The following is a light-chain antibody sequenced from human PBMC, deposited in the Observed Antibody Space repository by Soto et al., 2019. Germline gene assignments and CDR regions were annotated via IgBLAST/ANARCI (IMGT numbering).Light chain of an antibody. CDR3: SLYTSSSTVV. CDR1: SSDVGGYNY. V-gene: IGLV2-14*01. CDR2: DVS. Sequence: QSALTQPASVSGSPGQSITISCTGTSSDVGGYNYVSWYQQHPGKAPKLMIYDVSNRPSGVSNRFSGSKSGNTASLNISGLQAEDEADYYCSLYTSSSTVVFGGGTKLTVL. J-gene: IGLJ2*01.